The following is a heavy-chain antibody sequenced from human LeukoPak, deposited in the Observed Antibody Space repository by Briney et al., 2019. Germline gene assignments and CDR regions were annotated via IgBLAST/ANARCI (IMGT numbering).Heavy chain of an antibody. Sequence: PSETLSLTCTVSGGSISSYYWSWIRQPPGKGLEWIGYIYHSGSTNYNPSLKSRVTISVDTSKNQFSLKLSSVTAADTAVYYCARYYYYGMDVWGQGTTVTVSS. CDR1: GGSISSYY. CDR3: ARYYYYGMDV. J-gene: IGHJ6*02. V-gene: IGHV4-59*01. CDR2: IYHSGST.